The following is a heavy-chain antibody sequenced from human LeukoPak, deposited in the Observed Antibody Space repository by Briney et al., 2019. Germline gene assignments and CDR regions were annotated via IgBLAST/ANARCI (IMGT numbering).Heavy chain of an antibody. CDR3: ARVRGDYGEDSYYYYMDV. V-gene: IGHV4-59*08. Sequence: SETLSLTCTVSGGSISSYYWSWIRQPPGKGLEWIGYIYYSGSTNYNPSLKSRVTISVDTSKNQFSLKLSSVTAADTAVYYCARVRGDYGEDSYYYYMDVWGKGTTVTISS. CDR1: GGSISSYY. D-gene: IGHD4-17*01. CDR2: IYYSGST. J-gene: IGHJ6*03.